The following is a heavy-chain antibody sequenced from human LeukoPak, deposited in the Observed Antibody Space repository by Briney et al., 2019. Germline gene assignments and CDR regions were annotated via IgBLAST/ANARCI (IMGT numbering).Heavy chain of an antibody. Sequence: GASVKVSCKASGYTFTGYSVHWVRQAPGQGLEWLGWINPDSGGTNFAQKFQGRVTMTRDTSITTAYMDLRSLTYDDTAVYYCARDKPAEAALDFWGQGTLVTVSS. CDR3: ARDKPAEAALDF. J-gene: IGHJ4*02. V-gene: IGHV1-2*02. CDR1: GYTFTGYS. CDR2: INPDSGGT.